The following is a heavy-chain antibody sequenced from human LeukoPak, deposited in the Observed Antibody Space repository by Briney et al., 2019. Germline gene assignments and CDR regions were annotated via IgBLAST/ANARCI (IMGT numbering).Heavy chain of an antibody. Sequence: PGGSLRLSCAASGFTFSSYGMHWVRQAPGKGLEWVSSISSSSSYIYYADSVKGRFTISRDNAKNSLYLQMNSLRAEDTAVYYCARSTRAIAFDIWGQGTMVTVSS. CDR2: ISSSSSYI. J-gene: IGHJ3*02. V-gene: IGHV3-21*01. CDR1: GFTFSSYG. D-gene: IGHD2-2*01. CDR3: ARSTRAIAFDI.